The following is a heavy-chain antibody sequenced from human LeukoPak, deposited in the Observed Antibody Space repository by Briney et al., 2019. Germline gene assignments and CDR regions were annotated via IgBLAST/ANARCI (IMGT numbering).Heavy chain of an antibody. V-gene: IGHV3-21*01. CDR2: LSSGSTYI. J-gene: IGHJ4*02. CDR1: GFTFISYS. CDR3: ARRYYGDSSLD. D-gene: IGHD4-17*01. Sequence: GGSLRLSCAASGFTFISYSMNWVRQAPGKGLEWVSSLSSGSTYIYYADSVKGRFTISRDTSKNTVYLQINNLRAEDTAVYYCARRYYGDSSLDWGQGTLVTVSS.